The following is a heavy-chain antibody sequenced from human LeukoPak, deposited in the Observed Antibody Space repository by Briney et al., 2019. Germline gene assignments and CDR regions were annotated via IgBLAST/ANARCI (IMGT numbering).Heavy chain of an antibody. Sequence: SQTLSLTCTVSGGSISSGSYYWSWIRQPPGKGLEWIGYIYYSGSTNYNPSLKSRVTISVDTSKNQFSLKLSSVTAADTAVYYCARHSYGEIVVEFDYWGQGTLVTVSS. J-gene: IGHJ4*02. V-gene: IGHV4-61*01. CDR3: ARHSYGEIVVEFDY. CDR1: GGSISSGSYY. D-gene: IGHD2/OR15-2a*01. CDR2: IYYSGST.